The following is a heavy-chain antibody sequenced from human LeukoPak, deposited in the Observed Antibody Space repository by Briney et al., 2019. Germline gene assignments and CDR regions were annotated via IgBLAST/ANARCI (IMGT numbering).Heavy chain of an antibody. CDR1: GFTFSSYS. J-gene: IGHJ4*02. CDR3: ARDRALYSSTQMRNDY. D-gene: IGHD6-13*01. V-gene: IGHV3-48*04. CDR2: ISSSSSTI. Sequence: GGSLRLSCAASGFTFSSYSMNWVRQAPGKGLEWVSYISSSSSTIYYADSVKGRFTISRDNAKNSLYLQMNSLRAEDTAVYYCARDRALYSSTQMRNDYWGQGTLVTVSS.